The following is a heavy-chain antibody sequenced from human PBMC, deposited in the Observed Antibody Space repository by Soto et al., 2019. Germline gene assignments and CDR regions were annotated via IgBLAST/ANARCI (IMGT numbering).Heavy chain of an antibody. D-gene: IGHD3-10*01. V-gene: IGHV1-18*01. J-gene: IGHJ4*02. CDR1: GYTFTSYH. CDR2: ISVNNDNT. Sequence: KVCWQSSGYTFTSYHISWVRQAPGQGLEWMGWISVNNDNTNYVQKLQGRVTMTTDTSTSTAYMELRSLRSDDTAIYYCARYYGSGRNLRPYDYWGQGSLVTVSS. CDR3: ARYYGSGRNLRPYDY.